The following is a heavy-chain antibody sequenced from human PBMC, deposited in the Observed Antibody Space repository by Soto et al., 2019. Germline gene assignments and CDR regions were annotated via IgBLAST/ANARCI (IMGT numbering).Heavy chain of an antibody. CDR3: AKAYSSGWYVAEYFQH. D-gene: IGHD6-19*01. Sequence: GGSLRLSCAASGFTFSSYAMSWVRQAPGKGLEWVSAISGSGGSTYYADSVKGRFTISRDNSKNTLYLQLNSLRAEDTAVYYCAKAYSSGWYVAEYFQHWGQGTLVTVSS. V-gene: IGHV3-23*01. CDR2: ISGSGGST. CDR1: GFTFSSYA. J-gene: IGHJ1*01.